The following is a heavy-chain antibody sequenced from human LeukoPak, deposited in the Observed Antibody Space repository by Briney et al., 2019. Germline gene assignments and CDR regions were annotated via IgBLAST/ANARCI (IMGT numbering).Heavy chain of an antibody. CDR3: ARDRGSSSWYGFFDY. V-gene: IGHV1-69*04. Sequence: VASVKVSCTASGGTFSSYAISWVRQAPGPGLEWMGRIIPILGIANYAQKFQGRVTITADKSTSTAYMELSSLRSEDTAVYYCARDRGSSSWYGFFDYWGQGTLVTVSS. D-gene: IGHD6-13*01. J-gene: IGHJ4*02. CDR2: IIPILGIA. CDR1: GGTFSSYA.